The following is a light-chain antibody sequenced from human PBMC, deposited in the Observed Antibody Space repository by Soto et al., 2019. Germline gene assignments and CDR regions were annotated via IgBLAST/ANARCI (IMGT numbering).Light chain of an antibody. V-gene: IGKV3D-11*02. CDR2: EAS. CDR1: QSVSSY. CDR3: QQRSDWTWT. J-gene: IGKJ1*01. Sequence: EIVLTQSPATRSLSPGERATLSCRASQSVSSYLAWYQQKPGQAPRLLMYEASTRETGIPARFSGGGAGTEFTRTISSLQPEDVAVYYCQQRSDWTWTFGQGTKVDIK.